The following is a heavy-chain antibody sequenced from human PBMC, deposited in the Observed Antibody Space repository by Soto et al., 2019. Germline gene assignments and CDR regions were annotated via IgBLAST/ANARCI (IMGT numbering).Heavy chain of an antibody. J-gene: IGHJ6*02. CDR2: INAGNGNT. V-gene: IGHV1-3*01. Sequence: QVQLVQSGAEVKKPGASVKVSCKASGYTFTSYAMHWVRQAPGQRLEWMGWINAGNGNTKYSQKFQGRVTITRDTSASTAHMELSSLRSEDTAVYYCARGAAGIVATIYYGMDVWGQGTTVTVSS. D-gene: IGHD5-12*01. CDR3: ARGAAGIVATIYYGMDV. CDR1: GYTFTSYA.